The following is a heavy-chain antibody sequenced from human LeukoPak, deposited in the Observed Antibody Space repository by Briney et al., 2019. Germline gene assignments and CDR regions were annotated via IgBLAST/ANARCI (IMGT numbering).Heavy chain of an antibody. CDR2: IYYSGST. CDR3: ARTDPFYYFDY. J-gene: IGHJ4*02. Sequence: PSETLSLTCTVSGGSISSSSYYWGWIRQPPGKGLEWIGYIYYSGSTNYNPSLKSRVTISVDTSKNQFSLKLSSVTAADTAVYYCARTDPFYYFDYWGQGTLVTVSS. V-gene: IGHV4-61*05. CDR1: GGSISSSSYY.